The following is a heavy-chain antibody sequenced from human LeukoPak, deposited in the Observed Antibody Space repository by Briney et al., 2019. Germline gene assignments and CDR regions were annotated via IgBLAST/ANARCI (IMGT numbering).Heavy chain of an antibody. J-gene: IGHJ6*03. CDR2: IYPGDSDT. CDR3: AKSGSTSFYYYYMDV. V-gene: IGHV5-51*01. CDR1: GDRFTSYW. Sequence: GESLKISCKVSGDRFTSYWIGWVRQMPGKGLECMGTIYPGDSDTRYSPSFEGQVTISADKSISTAYLQWSSLKASDTAMYYCAKSGSTSFYYYYMDVWGKGTTVTVSS. D-gene: IGHD2-2*01.